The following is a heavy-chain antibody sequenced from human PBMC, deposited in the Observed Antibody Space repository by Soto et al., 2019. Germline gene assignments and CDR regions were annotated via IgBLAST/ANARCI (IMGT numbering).Heavy chain of an antibody. V-gene: IGHV4-34*01. Sequence: PSETLSLTCAVYGGSFSGYYWSWIRQPPGKGLEWIGESNHSGSTNYNPSLKSRVTISVDTSKNQFSLKLSSVTAADTAVYYCARSYSSGWYWAYWGQGTLVTVSS. D-gene: IGHD6-19*01. J-gene: IGHJ4*02. CDR3: ARSYSSGWYWAY. CDR1: GGSFSGYY. CDR2: SNHSGST.